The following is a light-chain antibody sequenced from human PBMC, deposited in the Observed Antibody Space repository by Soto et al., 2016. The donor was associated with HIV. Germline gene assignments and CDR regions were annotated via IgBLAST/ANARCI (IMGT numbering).Light chain of an antibody. Sequence: DIQMTQSPSTLSASVGDRLTITCRASHSISFWLAWYQQKPGKAPKLLIAKASVLQSGVPSRFSGSGSGTEFTLTINSLHPDDFATYYCQQYNSXPRTFGQGTKVDTK. V-gene: IGKV1-5*03. CDR2: KAS. CDR3: QQYNSXPRT. J-gene: IGKJ1*01. CDR1: HSISFW.